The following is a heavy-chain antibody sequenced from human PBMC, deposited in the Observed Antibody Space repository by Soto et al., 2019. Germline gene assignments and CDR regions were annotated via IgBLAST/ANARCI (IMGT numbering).Heavy chain of an antibody. CDR3: AKFVVVPAASCNYYYYGMDV. CDR1: GYTFTSYG. J-gene: IGHJ6*02. CDR2: YSAYNGNT. Sequence: QVQLVQSGAEVKKPGASVKVSCKASGYTFTSYGISWVRQAPGQGLGWMGWYSAYNGNTNDAQKLQGRVNMTTDTATSTAYMERRSLRSDDTAVYYCAKFVVVPAASCNYYYYGMDVWGQGTTVTVSS. V-gene: IGHV1-18*01. D-gene: IGHD2-2*01.